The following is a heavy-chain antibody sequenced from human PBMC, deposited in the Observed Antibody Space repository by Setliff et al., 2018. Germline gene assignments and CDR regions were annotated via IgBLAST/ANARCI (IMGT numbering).Heavy chain of an antibody. CDR2: ISAYNGNT. Sequence: GASVKVSCKASGYTFTSYGISWVRQAPGQGLEWMGWISAYNGNTNYAQNIQGRVTLTTDTPTSTAYMELRSLRSDDTAVYYCARSPPNRGFGSGWYGDFWGQGTLVTVSS. D-gene: IGHD6-19*01. J-gene: IGHJ4*02. CDR1: GYTFTSYG. CDR3: ARSPPNRGFGSGWYGDF. V-gene: IGHV1-18*01.